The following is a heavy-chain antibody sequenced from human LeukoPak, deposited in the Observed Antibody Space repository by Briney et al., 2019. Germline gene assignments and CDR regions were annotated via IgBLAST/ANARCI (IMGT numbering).Heavy chain of an antibody. V-gene: IGHV3-23*01. CDR2: ISGSGGST. D-gene: IGHD3-10*01. J-gene: IGHJ4*02. CDR1: GLTFSSYA. Sequence: GGSLRLSCAASGLTFSSYAMSWVRQAPGKGLEWVSAISGSGGSTYYADSVKGRFTISRDNSKNTLYLQMNSLRAEDTAVYYCAKDPYGSGSYILDYWGQGTLVTVSS. CDR3: AKDPYGSGSYILDY.